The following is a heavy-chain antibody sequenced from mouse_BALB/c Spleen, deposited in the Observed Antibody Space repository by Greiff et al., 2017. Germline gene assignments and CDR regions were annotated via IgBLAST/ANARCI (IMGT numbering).Heavy chain of an antibody. D-gene: IGHD3-1*01. V-gene: IGHV14-3*02. CDR1: GFNIKDTY. CDR3: ARSTARASFAY. J-gene: IGHJ3*01. Sequence: VQLQQSGAELVKPGASVKLSCTASGFNIKDTYMHWVKQRPEQGLEWIGRIDPANGNTKYDPKFQGKATITADTSSNTAYLQLNSLTSEDTAVYYCARSTARASFAYWGQGTLVTVSA. CDR2: IDPANGNT.